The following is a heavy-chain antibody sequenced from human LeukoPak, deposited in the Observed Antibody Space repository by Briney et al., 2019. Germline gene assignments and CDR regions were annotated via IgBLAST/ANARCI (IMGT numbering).Heavy chain of an antibody. J-gene: IGHJ4*02. D-gene: IGHD4-17*01. CDR2: ISDSDGST. CDR1: GFTFSSYA. CDR3: AKDPMTTVTTTAY. Sequence: GGSLRLSCAASGFTFSSYAMSWVRQAPGRGLEWVSAISDSDGSTYYADSVKGRFTISRDNSKKTLYLQMNSLRGEDTAIYYCAKDPMTTVTTTAYWGQGTLVTVSS. V-gene: IGHV3-23*01.